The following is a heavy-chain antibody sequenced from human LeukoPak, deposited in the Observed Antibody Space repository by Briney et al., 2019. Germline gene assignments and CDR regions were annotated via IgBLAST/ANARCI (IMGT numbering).Heavy chain of an antibody. CDR1: GYSFTSYW. Sequence: GESLKISCKGSGYSFTSYWIGWVRQMPGKGLEWMGSIYPGDSDTRYSPSFQGQVTISADKSINTAYLRWNSLKASDTALYYCARRGGSNWFIDYWGQGTLVTVSS. CDR3: ARRGGSNWFIDY. CDR2: IYPGDSDT. D-gene: IGHD6-13*01. V-gene: IGHV5-51*01. J-gene: IGHJ4*02.